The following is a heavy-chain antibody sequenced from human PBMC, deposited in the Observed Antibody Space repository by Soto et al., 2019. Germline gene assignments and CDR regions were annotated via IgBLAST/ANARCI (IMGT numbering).Heavy chain of an antibody. Sequence: SLRLSCAASGFTFSNYGMSWVRQAPGKGLEWVSALPEIGTNTYYADSVKGRFTISRDNSKNTLFLQINNLRAGDTAVYYCAKKSGVGATWYFDYWGQGTLVTVSS. CDR3: AKKSGVGATWYFDY. V-gene: IGHV3-23*01. CDR2: LPEIGTNT. J-gene: IGHJ4*02. D-gene: IGHD1-26*01. CDR1: GFTFSNYG.